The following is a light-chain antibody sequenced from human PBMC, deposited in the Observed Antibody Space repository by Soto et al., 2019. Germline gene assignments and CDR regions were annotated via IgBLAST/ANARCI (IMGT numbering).Light chain of an antibody. CDR3: QQYYIYAT. Sequence: DIQMTQSPSTLSASVGDRVTITCRASQTISNYLIWYQQRPGKAPKLLIYRSSILQNGVPSRFSGSGSGTEFTLTISSLQPDDFATYYCQQYYIYATFGQGTRV. CDR1: QTISNY. J-gene: IGKJ1*01. V-gene: IGKV1-5*03. CDR2: RSS.